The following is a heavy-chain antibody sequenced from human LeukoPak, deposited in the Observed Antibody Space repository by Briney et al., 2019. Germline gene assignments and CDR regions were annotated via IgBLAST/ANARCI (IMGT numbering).Heavy chain of an antibody. D-gene: IGHD2-2*01. CDR2: IYTSGST. CDR1: GGSISSYY. CDR3: ARGGDIVVLPAAPRYNWFDP. Sequence: SETLSLTCTVSGGSISSYYWSWIRQPPGKGLEWIGYIYTSGSTNYNPSLKSRVTMSVDTSKNQFSLNLRSVTAADTAVYYCARGGDIVVLPAAPRYNWFDPWGQGTLVTVSS. V-gene: IGHV4-4*08. J-gene: IGHJ5*02.